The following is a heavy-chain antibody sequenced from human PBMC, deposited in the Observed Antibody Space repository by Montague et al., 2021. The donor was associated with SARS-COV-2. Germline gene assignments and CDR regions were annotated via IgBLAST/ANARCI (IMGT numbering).Heavy chain of an antibody. CDR3: ARFTTGTRGSYFDY. CDR1: GGSISSYY. Sequence: SETLSLTCTVSGGSISSYYWSWIRQPPGKGLEWIGYINYSGSTNYNPSLKSRVTISVDTSKNQFSLKLSSVTAADTAVYYCARFTTGTRGSYFDYWGQGTTVTVSS. D-gene: IGHD1-14*01. CDR2: INYSGST. V-gene: IGHV4-59*12. J-gene: IGHJ4*01.